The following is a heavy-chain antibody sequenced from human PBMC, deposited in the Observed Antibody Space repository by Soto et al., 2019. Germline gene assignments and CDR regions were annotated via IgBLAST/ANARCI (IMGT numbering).Heavy chain of an antibody. CDR3: ARGPYGSGSSDAFDI. J-gene: IGHJ3*02. D-gene: IGHD3-10*01. CDR2: IYSGGST. V-gene: IGHV3-53*04. Sequence: GGSLRLSCAASGFTVSSNYMSWVRQAPGKGLEWVSVIYSGGSTYYADSVKGRFTISRHNSKNTLYLQMNSLRAEDTAVYYCARGPYGSGSSDAFDIWGQGTMVTVSS. CDR1: GFTVSSNY.